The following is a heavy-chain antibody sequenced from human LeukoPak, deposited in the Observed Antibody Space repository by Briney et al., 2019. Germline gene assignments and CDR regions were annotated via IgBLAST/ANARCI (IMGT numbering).Heavy chain of an antibody. CDR2: IYYSGST. CDR3: AAHGGSDFWSGYYTGGDAFDI. CDR1: GGSISNGDYY. D-gene: IGHD3-3*01. J-gene: IGHJ3*02. Sequence: SETLSLTCTVSGGSISNGDYYWSWIRQPPGKGLEWIGYIYYSGSTYYNPSLKSRVTISVDTSKNQFSLKLSSVTAADTAVYYCAAHGGSDFWSGYYTGGDAFDIWGQGTMVTVSS. V-gene: IGHV4-30-4*08.